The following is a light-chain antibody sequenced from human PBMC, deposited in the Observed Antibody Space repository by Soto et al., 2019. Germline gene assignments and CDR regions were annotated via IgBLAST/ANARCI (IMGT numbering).Light chain of an antibody. CDR2: GAS. Sequence: EFFLTPSQGTLSFSPVSRSSLSVIAIQSISSNYLAWYQQKPGQAPTLLLYGASTRATGIPDRFSGSGSGTDFTLTIRSIEPEDLAVYYCYQNQYWHPINFGKGKRREIK. CDR3: YQNQYWHPIN. V-gene: IGKV3D-20*02. CDR1: QSISSNY. J-gene: IGKJ5*01.